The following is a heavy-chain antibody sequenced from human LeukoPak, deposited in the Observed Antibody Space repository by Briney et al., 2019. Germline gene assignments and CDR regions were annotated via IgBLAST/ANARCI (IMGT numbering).Heavy chain of an antibody. CDR2: IYYSGST. J-gene: IGHJ1*01. D-gene: IGHD3-22*01. CDR3: ARAYSYYYHSSCYYAPKYFQH. V-gene: IGHV4-59*01. CDR1: GGSISNYY. Sequence: SETLSLTCTVSGGSISNYYWSWIRQPPGKGLEWIGYIYYSGSTNYNPSLKSRVAISIDTSRNHFSLELSSVSAADTAVYYCARAYSYYYHSSCYYAPKYFQHWGQGTLVTVSS.